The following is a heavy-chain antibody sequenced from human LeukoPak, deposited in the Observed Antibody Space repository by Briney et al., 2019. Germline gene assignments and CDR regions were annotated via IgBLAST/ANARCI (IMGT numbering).Heavy chain of an antibody. D-gene: IGHD3-9*01. V-gene: IGHV4-34*01. CDR3: ASSRYYDILTNYWVYYFGN. J-gene: IGHJ4*02. CDR2: INNSGST. Sequence: SETLSLTCAVYGGSFSGYYWGWIRQPPGKGLEWIGEINNSGSTNYHPSLKSRVAISVDTSKNQFSLKLSSVTAADTAMYYCASSRYYDILTNYWVYYFGNWGQGALVTVSS. CDR1: GGSFSGYY.